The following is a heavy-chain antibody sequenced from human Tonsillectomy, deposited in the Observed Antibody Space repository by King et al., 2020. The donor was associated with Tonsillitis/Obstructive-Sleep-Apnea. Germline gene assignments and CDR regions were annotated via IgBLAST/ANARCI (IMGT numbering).Heavy chain of an antibody. CDR3: ARETIGWDEAFDI. J-gene: IGHJ3*02. Sequence: QLVQSGGGVVQVGTSLRLSCAASGFTFSRFAMHWVRQAPGKGLEWVAIISYDGSKKVYADSVRGRFTISRDNSKNTLYLQMNSLRPADTAVYYCARETIGWDEAFDIWGQGTMVTVSS. D-gene: IGHD6-19*01. CDR1: GFTFSRFA. V-gene: IGHV3-30*04. CDR2: ISYDGSKK.